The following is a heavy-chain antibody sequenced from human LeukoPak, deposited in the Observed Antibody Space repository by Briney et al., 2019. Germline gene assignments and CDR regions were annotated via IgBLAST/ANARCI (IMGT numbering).Heavy chain of an antibody. CDR2: IKQDGSEK. Sequence: GGSLRLSCAASGFTFSRYWVSWVRQAPGKGLQWVANIKQDGSEKYYVDSVKGRFTISRDNAKNSLYLEMNSLRAEDTAVYYCVGGLDYWGQGTLVTVSS. J-gene: IGHJ4*02. V-gene: IGHV3-7*01. CDR1: GFTFSRYW. CDR3: VGGLDY.